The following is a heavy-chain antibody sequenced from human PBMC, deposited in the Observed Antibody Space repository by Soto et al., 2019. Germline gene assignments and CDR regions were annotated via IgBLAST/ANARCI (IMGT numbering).Heavy chain of an antibody. Sequence: QVQLQESGPGLVKASQTLSLTCTVSGGSIRNGNYYWSWIRQLPGKGLEWIGNIYYIGTTSYNPSLKSRVIISIDTPKNHFSLELTSVLAADTAVYYCAKNETTRPWFDPWGQGTLVTVSS. D-gene: IGHD1-1*01. CDR3: AKNETTRPWFDP. CDR1: GGSIRNGNYY. CDR2: IYYIGTT. V-gene: IGHV4-31*03. J-gene: IGHJ5*02.